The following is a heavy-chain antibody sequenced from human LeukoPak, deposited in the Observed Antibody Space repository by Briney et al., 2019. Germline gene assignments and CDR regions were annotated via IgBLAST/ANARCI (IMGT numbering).Heavy chain of an antibody. J-gene: IGHJ4*02. CDR3: AKGPSGYYYWFDY. CDR2: ISYDGSNK. V-gene: IGHV3-30*18. D-gene: IGHD3-22*01. Sequence: GGSLRLSCAASGFTFSSYGMHWVRQAPGKGLEWVAVISYDGSNKYYADSVKGRFTISRDNSKNTLYLQMNSLRAGDTAVYYCAKGPSGYYYWFDYWGQGTLVTVSS. CDR1: GFTFSSYG.